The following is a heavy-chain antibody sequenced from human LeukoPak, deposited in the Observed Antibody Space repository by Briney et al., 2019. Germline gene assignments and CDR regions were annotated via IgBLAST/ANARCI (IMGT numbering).Heavy chain of an antibody. Sequence: GRSLRLSCAASGFTFSNYGIHWVRKTPGKGLEWVAVISSDGINKFYAQSMKGRFTISRDNSKNTLYLQVNDLRAEDTGVYYCAKDMGDGYLSDSFDIWGQGTMVTVSS. CDR1: GFTFSNYG. V-gene: IGHV3-30*18. CDR3: AKDMGDGYLSDSFDI. D-gene: IGHD5-24*01. J-gene: IGHJ3*02. CDR2: ISSDGINK.